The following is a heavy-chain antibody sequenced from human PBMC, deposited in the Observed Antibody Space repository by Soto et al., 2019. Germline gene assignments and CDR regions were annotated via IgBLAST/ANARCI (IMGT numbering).Heavy chain of an antibody. J-gene: IGHJ3*01. Sequence: SETLSLTCTVSGASVSTGVYYWTWIRQHPGKGLEWIGYIDNSGSTYYNPSLTGRVDISVDTSKNQFSLNLQSVTAADTAFYYCAGAVSDFDV. CDR3: AGAVSDFDV. CDR2: IDNSGST. V-gene: IGHV4-31*03. CDR1: GASVSTGVYY. D-gene: IGHD2-21*02.